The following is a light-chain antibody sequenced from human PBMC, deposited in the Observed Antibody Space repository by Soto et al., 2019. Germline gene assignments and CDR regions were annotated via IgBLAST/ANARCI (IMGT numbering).Light chain of an antibody. CDR3: QTWGTGIRV. CDR2: VNSDGSH. Sequence: QAVVTQSPSASASLGASVKLTCTLSSGHSNYAIAWHQQQPEKGPRYLMKVNSDGSHTKGDGIPDRFSGSSSGAERYLTISCLQSEDEADYYCQTWGTGIRVFGGGTKLTVL. J-gene: IGLJ3*02. V-gene: IGLV4-69*02. CDR1: SGHSNYA.